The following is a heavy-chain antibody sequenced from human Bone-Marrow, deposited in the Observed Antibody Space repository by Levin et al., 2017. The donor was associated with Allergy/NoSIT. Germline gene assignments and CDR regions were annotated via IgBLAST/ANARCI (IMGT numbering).Heavy chain of an antibody. CDR3: GTHLSGHNSWYSIYGLDV. CDR2: MASSGTS. CDR1: GDSIRSVFF. J-gene: IGHJ6*02. V-gene: IGHV4-38-2*02. D-gene: IGHD6-13*01. Sequence: SQTLSLTCIVSGDSIRSVFFWGWVRQSPAKGLEWIGSMASSGTSSFYSSLKSRAILVVDTSKNQFSLQLQSVTAEDTATYYCGTHLSGHNSWYSIYGLDVWGQGITVTVSS.